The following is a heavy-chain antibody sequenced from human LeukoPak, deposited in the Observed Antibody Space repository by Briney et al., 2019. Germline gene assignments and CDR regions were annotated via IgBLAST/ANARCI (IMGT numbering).Heavy chain of an antibody. J-gene: IGHJ4*02. Sequence: SVKVSCKASGYTFTGYYMNWVRQAPGQGLEWMGGIIPIFGTANYAQKFQGRVTITADESTSTAYMELSRLRSDDTAVYYCARAAVMIRFGVDYSSEEEYYFDYWGQGTLVTVSS. CDR3: ARAAVMIRFGVDYSSEEEYYFDY. CDR1: GYTFTGYY. V-gene: IGHV1-69*13. CDR2: IIPIFGTA. D-gene: IGHD6-25*01.